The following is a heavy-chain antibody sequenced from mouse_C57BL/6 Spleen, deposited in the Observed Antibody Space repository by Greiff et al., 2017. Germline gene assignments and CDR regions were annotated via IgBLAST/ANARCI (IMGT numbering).Heavy chain of an antibody. Sequence: EVKVVESGGDLVKPGGSLKLSCAASGFTFSSYGMSWVRQTPDKRLEWVATISSGVSYTYYPDSVKGRFTISRDNAQNTHYLQMSSLKSEDTAMYYCARHDTGFDYWGQGTTLTVSS. J-gene: IGHJ2*01. CDR2: ISSGVSYT. CDR3: ARHDTGFDY. D-gene: IGHD1-1*01. CDR1: GFTFSSYG. V-gene: IGHV5-6*01.